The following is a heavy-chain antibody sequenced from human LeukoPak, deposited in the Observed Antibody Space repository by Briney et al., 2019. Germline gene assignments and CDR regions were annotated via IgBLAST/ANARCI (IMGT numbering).Heavy chain of an antibody. CDR2: IYTSGST. Sequence: SETLSLTCTVSGGSISSGSYYWSWIRQPAGKGLEWIGRIYTSGSTNYNPSLKSRVTISVDTSKNQFSLKLSSVTAADTAVYYCAGQRYCSSTSCYSYYYDSSAYYFGNAFDIWGQGTMVTVSS. CDR1: GGSISSGSYY. J-gene: IGHJ3*02. D-gene: IGHD2-2*01. CDR3: AGQRYCSSTSCYSYYYDSSAYYFGNAFDI. V-gene: IGHV4-61*02.